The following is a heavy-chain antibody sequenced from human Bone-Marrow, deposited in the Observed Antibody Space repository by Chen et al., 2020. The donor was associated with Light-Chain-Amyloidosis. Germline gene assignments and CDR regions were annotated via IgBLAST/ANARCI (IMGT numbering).Heavy chain of an antibody. Sequence: EVQLLESGGGLVQPGGSPRLSCAASGFTFSSYALTWVRQAPGKGLEWVSTISGSGGSTYYADSVKGRFTISRDNSKNTLYLQMNSLRAEDTAVYYCANTGGAVNPYFYYYYLDVWGRGTTVTVSS. J-gene: IGHJ6*03. CDR3: ANTGGAVNPYFYYYYLDV. V-gene: IGHV3-23*01. CDR2: ISGSGGST. CDR1: GFTFSSYA. D-gene: IGHD3-10*01.